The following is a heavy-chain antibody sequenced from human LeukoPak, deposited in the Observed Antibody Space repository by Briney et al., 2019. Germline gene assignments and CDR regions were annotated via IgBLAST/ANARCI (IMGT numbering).Heavy chain of an antibody. D-gene: IGHD3-16*02. CDR1: GYTFTSYD. V-gene: IGHV1-8*01. CDR3: ARDPYYDYVWGSYRYTGYYYYGMDV. Sequence: ASVKVSCKASGYTFTSYDINWVRQATGQGLEWMGWMNPNSGNTGYAQKFQGRVTMTRNTSISTAYMELSSLRSEDTAVYYCARDPYYDYVWGSYRYTGYYYYGMDVWGRGTRSPSP. CDR2: MNPNSGNT. J-gene: IGHJ6*02.